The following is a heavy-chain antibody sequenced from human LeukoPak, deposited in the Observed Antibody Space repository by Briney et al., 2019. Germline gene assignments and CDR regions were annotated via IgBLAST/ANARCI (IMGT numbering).Heavy chain of an antibody. CDR1: GFTFNMDC. CDR3: VRPWGYCRPGSCYCLES. V-gene: IGHV3-74*01. D-gene: IGHD2-15*01. J-gene: IGHJ4*02. CDR2: INTDGSIT. Sequence: GGSLRLSCAASGFTFNMDCMHWIRQAPGKGLECVSRINTDGSITIYADSVKGRFTISRDNAKNTLHLQMNSLRAEDTAVYYCVRPWGYCRPGSCYCLESWGQGTLVTVSS.